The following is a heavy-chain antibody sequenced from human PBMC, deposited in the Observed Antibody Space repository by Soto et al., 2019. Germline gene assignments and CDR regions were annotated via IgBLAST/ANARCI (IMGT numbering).Heavy chain of an antibody. V-gene: IGHV1-18*01. Sequence: QVPLVQSGAEVKKPGASVKVSCKASGYTFSSNGISWVRQAPGQGLEWMGWISGHNGDTNYAQKFQGRVTMTTDTSTSTAYMELRSLKSDDTAVYYCARDLRIDSSGWQSYFYYYYGMDVWGQGTTVTVSS. CDR1: GYTFSSNG. D-gene: IGHD6-19*01. CDR2: ISGHNGDT. CDR3: ARDLRIDSSGWQSYFYYYYGMDV. J-gene: IGHJ6*02.